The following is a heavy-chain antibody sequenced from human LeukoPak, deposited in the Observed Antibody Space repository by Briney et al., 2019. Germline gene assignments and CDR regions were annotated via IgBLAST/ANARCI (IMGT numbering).Heavy chain of an antibody. J-gene: IGHJ4*02. CDR1: GFTFSSYS. Sequence: PGGSLRLSCAASGFTFSSYSMNWVRQAPGKGLEWVSYISSSSSTIYYADSVKGRFTISRDNAKNSLYLQMNSLRAEDTAVYYCARGFDDFWSGYPHFDYWGQGTLVTVSS. CDR2: ISSSSSTI. V-gene: IGHV3-48*01. CDR3: ARGFDDFWSGYPHFDY. D-gene: IGHD3-3*01.